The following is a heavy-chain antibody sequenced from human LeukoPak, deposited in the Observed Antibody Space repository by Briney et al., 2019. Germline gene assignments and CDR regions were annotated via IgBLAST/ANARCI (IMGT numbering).Heavy chain of an antibody. CDR3: AKENDYGDYG. Sequence: PGGSLRLSCAASGFTFDDYTMHWVRQAPGKGLGWVSLISWDGGSTYYADSVKGRFTISRDNSKNSLYLQMNSLRTEDTALYYCAKENDYGDYGWGQGTLVTVSS. CDR1: GFTFDDYT. CDR2: ISWDGGST. J-gene: IGHJ4*02. V-gene: IGHV3-43*01. D-gene: IGHD4-17*01.